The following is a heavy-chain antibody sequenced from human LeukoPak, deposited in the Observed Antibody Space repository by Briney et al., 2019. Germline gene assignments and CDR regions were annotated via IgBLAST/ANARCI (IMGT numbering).Heavy chain of an antibody. CDR1: GFTFSSYA. CDR3: AKMMEWLFRGYYFDY. Sequence: GGSLRLSCAASGFTFSSYAMSWVRQAPGKGLEWVSAISGSGGSTYYADSVKGRFTISRDNSKNTLYLQMNSLRAKDTAVYYCAKMMEWLFRGYYFDYWGQGTLVTVSS. V-gene: IGHV3-23*01. J-gene: IGHJ4*02. D-gene: IGHD3-3*01. CDR2: ISGSGGST.